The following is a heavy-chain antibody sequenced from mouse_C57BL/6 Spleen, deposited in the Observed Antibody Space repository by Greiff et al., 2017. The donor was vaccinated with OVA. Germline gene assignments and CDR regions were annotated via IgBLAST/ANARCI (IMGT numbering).Heavy chain of an antibody. J-gene: IGHJ4*01. D-gene: IGHD1-1*01. Sequence: EVKLVESEGGLVQPGSSMKLSCTASGFTFSDYYMAWVRQVPEKGLEWVANINYDGSSTYYLDSLKSRFIISRDNAKNILYLQMSSLKSEDTATYYCARDSGSSYSYAMDYWGQGTSVTVSS. CDR1: GFTFSDYY. V-gene: IGHV5-16*01. CDR2: INYDGSST. CDR3: ARDSGSSYSYAMDY.